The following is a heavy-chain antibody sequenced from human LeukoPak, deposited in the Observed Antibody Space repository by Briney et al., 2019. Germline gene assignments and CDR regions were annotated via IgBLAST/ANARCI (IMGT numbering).Heavy chain of an antibody. CDR3: ARVKGYGDYGDAFDI. J-gene: IGHJ3*02. D-gene: IGHD4-17*01. Sequence: GGSLRLSCAASGFTFSSYGMHWVRQAPGKGLEWVAFIRYDGSNKYYADSVKGRFTISRDNSKNTLYLQMNSLRAEDTAVYYCARVKGYGDYGDAFDIWGQGTMVTVSS. CDR2: IRYDGSNK. CDR1: GFTFSSYG. V-gene: IGHV3-30*02.